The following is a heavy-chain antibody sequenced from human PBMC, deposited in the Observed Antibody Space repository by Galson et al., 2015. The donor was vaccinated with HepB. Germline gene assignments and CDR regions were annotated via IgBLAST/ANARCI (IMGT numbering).Heavy chain of an antibody. CDR1: EFTFNAYG. CDR2: ISYDGSNK. J-gene: IGHJ6*03. Sequence: SLRLSCAASEFTFNAYGMHWVRQAPGKGLEWVAVISYDGSNKYYANSVKGRFTISRDNSKNTLYLQMNSLSAEDTAVYYCAKVGWLDYSYYYLDVWGKGTTVTVSS. D-gene: IGHD6-19*01. CDR3: AKVGWLDYSYYYLDV. V-gene: IGHV3-30*18.